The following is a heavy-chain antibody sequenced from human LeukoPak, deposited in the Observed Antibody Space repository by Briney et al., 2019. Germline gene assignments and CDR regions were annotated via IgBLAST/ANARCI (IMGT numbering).Heavy chain of an antibody. CDR2: IPYDGSNK. CDR3: VRGAYSSSWLNFDY. V-gene: IGHV3-30*03. Sequence: GRSLRLSCAASGFTFSSYGIHWVRQAPGKGLEWVALIPYDGSNKYYADSVKGRLTVSRDNSKNTLYLQMNSLRAEDTAVYYCVRGAYSSSWLNFDYWGQGTLVTVSS. CDR1: GFTFSSYG. D-gene: IGHD6-13*01. J-gene: IGHJ4*02.